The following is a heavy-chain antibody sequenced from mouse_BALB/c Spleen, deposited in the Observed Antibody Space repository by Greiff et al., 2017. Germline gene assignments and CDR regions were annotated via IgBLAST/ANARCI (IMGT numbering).Heavy chain of an antibody. J-gene: IGHJ4*01. CDR1: GFAFSSYD. CDR2: ISSGGGST. D-gene: IGHD2-2*01. CDR3: ARHPYGYDGRYYAMDY. Sequence: DVHLVESGGGLVKPGGSLKLSCAASGFAFSSYDMSWVRQTPEKRLEWVAYISSGGGSTYYPDTVKGRFTISRDNAKNTLYLQMSSLKSEDTAMYYCARHPYGYDGRYYAMDYWGQGTSVAVSS. V-gene: IGHV5-12-1*01.